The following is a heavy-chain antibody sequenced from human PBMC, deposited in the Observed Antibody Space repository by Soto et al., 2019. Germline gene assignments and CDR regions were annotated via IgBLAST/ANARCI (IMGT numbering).Heavy chain of an antibody. Sequence: HLVQSGAEVRKPGSSVKVSCKASGGSFNSFSVSWVRQAPGQGLEWMGNIIPIFGTPTYAQTFQGRVTISADISTSTVSLQLSSLTFEGTGVYYCATEWANSSGYPFDLWGHGTLVAVSS. D-gene: IGHD3-22*01. V-gene: IGHV1-69*06. J-gene: IGHJ5*02. CDR3: ATEWANSSGYPFDL. CDR2: IIPIFGTP. CDR1: GGSFNSFS.